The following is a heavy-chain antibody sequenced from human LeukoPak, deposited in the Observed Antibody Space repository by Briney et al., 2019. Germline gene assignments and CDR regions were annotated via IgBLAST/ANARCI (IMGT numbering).Heavy chain of an antibody. J-gene: IGHJ3*02. V-gene: IGHV3-11*01. CDR3: ARDEYYYGSGADI. D-gene: IGHD3-10*01. Sequence: PGGSLRLSCAASGFTFSDYQMNWIRQAPGKGLEWVSYISSSGGTISYADSVKGRFTISRDNAKNSLYLQMNSLRTEDTAVYYCARDEYYYGSGADIWGQRTMVTVSS. CDR1: GFTFSDYQ. CDR2: ISSSGGTI.